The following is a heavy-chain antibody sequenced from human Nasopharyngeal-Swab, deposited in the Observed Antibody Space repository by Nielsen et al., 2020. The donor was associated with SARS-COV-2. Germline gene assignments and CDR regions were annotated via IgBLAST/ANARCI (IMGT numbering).Heavy chain of an antibody. J-gene: IGHJ5*02. CDR2: INHSGST. V-gene: IGHV4-34*01. CDR3: VREALLGYCSGGSCYRTWFDP. D-gene: IGHD2-15*01. Sequence: WIRQPPGKGLEWIGEINHSGSTNYNPSLESRVTISVDTSKNQFSLKLSSVTAADTAVYYCVREALLGYCSGGSCYRTWFDPWGQGTLVTVSS.